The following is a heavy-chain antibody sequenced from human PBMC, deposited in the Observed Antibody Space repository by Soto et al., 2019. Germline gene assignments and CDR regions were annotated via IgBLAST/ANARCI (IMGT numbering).Heavy chain of an antibody. Sequence: PGGSLRLSCAASGFTFSSDGMHWVRQAPGKGLEWVAVIWYDGSNKYYADSVKGRSTISRDNSKNTLYLQMNSLRAEDTAVYYCARDPITIFGLLPCPTAYGMVVRCQATTVTVSS. D-gene: IGHD3-3*01. V-gene: IGHV3-33*01. CDR3: ARDPITIFGLLPCPTAYGMVV. CDR2: IWYDGSNK. CDR1: GFTFSSDG. J-gene: IGHJ6*02.